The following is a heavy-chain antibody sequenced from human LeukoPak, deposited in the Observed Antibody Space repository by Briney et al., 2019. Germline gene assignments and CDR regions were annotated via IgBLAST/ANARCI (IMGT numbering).Heavy chain of an antibody. J-gene: IGHJ4*02. D-gene: IGHD2-21*01. Sequence: GGSLRLSCAASGFTFSSYAMSWVRQAPGKGLEWVSAISVSGNTYHADSVKGRFTISRDSPKNTLYLQMNRLRAEDAAVYYCAKAPVTTCSGAYCYPFDYWGQGTLVTGSS. CDR1: GFTFSSYA. CDR2: ISVSGNT. CDR3: AKAPVTTCSGAYCYPFDY. V-gene: IGHV3-23*01.